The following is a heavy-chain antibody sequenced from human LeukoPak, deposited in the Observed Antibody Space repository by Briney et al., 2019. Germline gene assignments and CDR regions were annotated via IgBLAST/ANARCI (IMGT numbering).Heavy chain of an antibody. V-gene: IGHV1-69*05. J-gene: IGHJ6*03. CDR3: ARGSGSYEILTGYYTYYYYYMDV. CDR2: IIPIFGTA. CDR1: GGTFSSYA. Sequence: GASVKVSCKASGGTFSSYAISWVRQAPGQGLEWMGGIIPIFGTANYAQKFQGRVTITTDESTSTAYMELSSLRSEDTAVYYCARGSGSYEILTGYYTYYYYYMDVWGKGTTVTVSS. D-gene: IGHD3-9*01.